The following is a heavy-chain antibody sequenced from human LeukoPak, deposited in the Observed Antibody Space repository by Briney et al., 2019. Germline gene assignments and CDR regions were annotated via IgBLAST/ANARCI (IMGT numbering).Heavy chain of an antibody. V-gene: IGHV1-69*13. CDR2: IIPIFGTA. Sequence: SVKVPCKASGYTFSNYAINWVRQAPGQGLEWMGGIIPIFGTANYAQKFQGRVTITADESTSTAYMELSSLRSEDTAVYYCARWHDSSGAFDYWGQGTLVTVSS. J-gene: IGHJ4*02. D-gene: IGHD3-22*01. CDR3: ARWHDSSGAFDY. CDR1: GYTFSNYA.